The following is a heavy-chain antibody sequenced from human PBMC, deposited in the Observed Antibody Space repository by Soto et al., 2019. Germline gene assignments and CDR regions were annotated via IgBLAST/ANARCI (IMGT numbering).Heavy chain of an antibody. Sequence: QVQLVESGGGVVQPGRSLRLSCAASGFTFSSYAMHWVRQAPGKGLEWVAVISYDGSNKYYADSVKGRFTISRDNSKNTLYLQMNSLRAEDTAVYYCARDRHADYWGQGTLVTVSS. CDR1: GFTFSSYA. J-gene: IGHJ4*02. CDR3: ARDRHADY. V-gene: IGHV3-30-3*01. CDR2: ISYDGSNK.